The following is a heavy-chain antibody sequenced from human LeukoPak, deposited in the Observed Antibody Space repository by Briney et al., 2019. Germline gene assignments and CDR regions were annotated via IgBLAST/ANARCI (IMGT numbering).Heavy chain of an antibody. CDR2: IYYSGST. CDR1: GGSISGSSYY. D-gene: IGHD3-16*02. J-gene: IGHJ4*02. Sequence: PSETLSLTCTVSGGSISGSSYYWGWIRQPPGKGLEWIGSIYYSGSTYYNPSLKSRVTISVDTSKNQFSLKLSSVTAADTAVYYCARSRYTAHDYWGQGTLVTVSS. CDR3: ARSRYTAHDY. V-gene: IGHV4-39*07.